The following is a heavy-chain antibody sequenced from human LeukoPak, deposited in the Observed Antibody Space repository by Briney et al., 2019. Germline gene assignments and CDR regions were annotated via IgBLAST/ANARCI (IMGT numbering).Heavy chain of an antibody. J-gene: IGHJ4*02. CDR2: IKQDGSEK. V-gene: IGHV3-7*01. D-gene: IGHD6-19*01. Sequence: PGGSLRLSCAASGFTFSSYWMSWVRQAPGKGLEWVANIKQDGSEKYYVDSVKGRFTISRHNAKHSLYLQMNSLRAEGTAVYYCARIYAHYIAVAGAFDYWGQGTLVTVSS. CDR3: ARIYAHYIAVAGAFDY. CDR1: GFTFSSYW.